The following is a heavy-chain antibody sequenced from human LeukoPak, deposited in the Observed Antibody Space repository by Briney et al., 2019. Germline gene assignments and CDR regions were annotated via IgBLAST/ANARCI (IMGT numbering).Heavy chain of an antibody. J-gene: IGHJ3*02. CDR2: IYYSGST. V-gene: IGHV4-61*01. CDR1: GGSVSSGSYY. Sequence: SETLSLTRTVSGGSVSSGSYYWSWIRQPPGKGLEWIGYIYYSGSTNYNPSLKSRVTISVDTSKNQFSLKLSSVTAADTAVYHCAREQDVLNISGFDIWGQGTMVTVSS. CDR3: AREQDVLNISGFDI. D-gene: IGHD3-10*01.